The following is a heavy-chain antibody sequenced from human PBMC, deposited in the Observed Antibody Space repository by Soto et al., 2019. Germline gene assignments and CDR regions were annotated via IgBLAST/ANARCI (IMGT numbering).Heavy chain of an antibody. D-gene: IGHD1-26*01. CDR3: ARDELEKWELAVVYFDY. V-gene: IGHV1-18*01. CDR1: VYTFTSYG. Sequence: ASVKVSCKASVYTFTSYGISWVRQAPGQGLEWMGWISAYNGNTNYAQKLQGRVTMTTDTSTSTAYMELRSLRSDDTAVYYCARDELEKWELAVVYFDYWGQGTLVTVSS. CDR2: ISAYNGNT. J-gene: IGHJ4*02.